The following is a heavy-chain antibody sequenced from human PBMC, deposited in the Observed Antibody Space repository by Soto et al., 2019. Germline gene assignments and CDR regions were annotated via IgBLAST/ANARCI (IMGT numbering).Heavy chain of an antibody. CDR2: ISSSSSYI. CDR1: GFTFSSYS. CDR3: ARDGGYSGYDFDY. V-gene: IGHV3-21*01. Sequence: GGSLRLSCAASGFTFSSYSMNWVRQAPGKGLEWVSSISSSSSYIYYADSVKGRFTISRDNAKNSLYLQMNSLRAEDTAVYYCARDGGYSGYDFDYWGQGTLVTVSS. D-gene: IGHD5-12*01. J-gene: IGHJ4*02.